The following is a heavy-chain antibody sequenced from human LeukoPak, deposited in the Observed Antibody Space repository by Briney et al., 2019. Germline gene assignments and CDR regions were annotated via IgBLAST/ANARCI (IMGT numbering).Heavy chain of an antibody. CDR2: INPNSGGT. D-gene: IGHD2-2*01. J-gene: IGHJ4*02. V-gene: IGHV1-2*02. Sequence: WASVKVSCKASGYTFTSYGISWVRQAPGQGLEWMGWINPNSGGTNYAQKFQGRVTMTRDTSISTAYMELSRLRSDDTAVYYCAREWTVPAATNFDYWGQGTLVTVSS. CDR1: GYTFTSYG. CDR3: AREWTVPAATNFDY.